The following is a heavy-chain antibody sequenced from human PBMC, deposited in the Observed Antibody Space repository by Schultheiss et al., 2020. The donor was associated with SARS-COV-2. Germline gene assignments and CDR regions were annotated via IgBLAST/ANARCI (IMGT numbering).Heavy chain of an antibody. CDR2: IYYSGST. J-gene: IGHJ4*02. D-gene: IGHD6-13*01. V-gene: IGHV4-61*08. CDR1: GGSISSGGYY. Sequence: SETLSLTCAVSGGSISSGGYYWSWIRQPPGKGLEWIGYIYYSGSTNYNPSLKSRVTISVDTSKNQFSLKLSSVTAADTAVYYCARAAADYFDYWGQGTLVTVSS. CDR3: ARAAADYFDY.